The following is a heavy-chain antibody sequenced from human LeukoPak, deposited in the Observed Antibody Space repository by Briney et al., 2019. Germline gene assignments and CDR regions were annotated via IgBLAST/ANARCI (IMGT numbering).Heavy chain of an antibody. CDR3: ARDGYSSGWYGPYYYYYMDV. CDR2: INRYGDST. D-gene: IGHD6-19*01. Sequence: GGSLRLSCAASGFTFSSYAIHWVRQAPGKGLEFVSAINRYGDSTYYANSVKGRFTISRDDSKNTVYLQMNSLRAEDTAVYYCARDGYSSGWYGPYYYYYMDVWGKGTTVTISS. CDR1: GFTFSSYA. V-gene: IGHV3-64*01. J-gene: IGHJ6*03.